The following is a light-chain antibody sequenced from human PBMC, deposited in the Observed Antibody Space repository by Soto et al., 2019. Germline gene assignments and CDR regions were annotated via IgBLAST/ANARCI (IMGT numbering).Light chain of an antibody. CDR2: DAS. CDR1: QSISSW. J-gene: IGKJ5*01. V-gene: IGKV1-33*01. CDR3: QQYENLPT. Sequence: DSPMTHSPSTMSSSIRHRVTILYLPSQSISSWLAWYQQKPGRAPKLLIYDASNLEAGVPSRFRGSGSGTDFTFTISRLQPEDIATYYCQQYENLPTFGQGTRLEIK.